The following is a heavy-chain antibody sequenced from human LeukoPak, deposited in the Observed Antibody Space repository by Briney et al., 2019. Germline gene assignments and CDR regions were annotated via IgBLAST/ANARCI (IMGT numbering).Heavy chain of an antibody. CDR2: FDPEDGET. D-gene: IGHD6-19*01. CDR3: ATSGWSYGTPY. V-gene: IGHV1-24*01. Sequence: ASVTVSCKVSGYTLTELSMHWVRQAPGKGLEWMGGFDPEDGETIYAQKYQGRVTMTEDRATDTASMEPSSLRSDDPAVYYCATSGWSYGTPYWGQGTLVTVSS. CDR1: GYTLTELS. J-gene: IGHJ4*02.